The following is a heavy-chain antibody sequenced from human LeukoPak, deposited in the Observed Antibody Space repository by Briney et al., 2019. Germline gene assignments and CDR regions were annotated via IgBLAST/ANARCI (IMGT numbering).Heavy chain of an antibody. CDR2: ISSSSSTI. CDR3: ARIRSFDY. D-gene: IGHD4-17*01. CDR1: GFTFSSYS. Sequence: GGSLRLSCAASGFTFSSYSMNWVRQAPGKGLEWVSYISSSSSTIYYADSVKGRFPISRDNAKNSLYLQMNSLRAEDTAVYYCARIRSFDYWGQGTLVTVSS. J-gene: IGHJ4*02. V-gene: IGHV3-48*01.